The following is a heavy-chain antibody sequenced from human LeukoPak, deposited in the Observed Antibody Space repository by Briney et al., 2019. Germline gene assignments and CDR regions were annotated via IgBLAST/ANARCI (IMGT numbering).Heavy chain of an antibody. Sequence: GGSLRLSCAASGFSFSNYWMKWVRQDPGKGLEWVANINEDGSEKYYVDSVRGRFTISRDNAKNSRYLQMNSLRTEDTAIYYCARGGVRRGYYDYWGQGTLVTVSS. CDR2: INEDGSEK. CDR3: ARGGVRRGYYDY. D-gene: IGHD1-14*01. CDR1: GFSFSNYW. J-gene: IGHJ4*02. V-gene: IGHV3-7*01.